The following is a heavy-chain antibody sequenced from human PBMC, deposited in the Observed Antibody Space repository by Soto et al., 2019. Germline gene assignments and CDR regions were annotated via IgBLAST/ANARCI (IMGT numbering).Heavy chain of an antibody. CDR3: AKALVPALTAKFGY. Sequence: PXVSLRLSCAASGFIFNNYAMTWVRQAPGKGLGWVSTVTASGGGTFYANSVKGRFTISRDNSRNTLHLQMSSLRVEDTALYYCAKALVPALTAKFGYWGQGTLVTVSS. CDR2: VTASGGGT. V-gene: IGHV3-23*01. D-gene: IGHD5-18*01. J-gene: IGHJ4*02. CDR1: GFIFNNYA.